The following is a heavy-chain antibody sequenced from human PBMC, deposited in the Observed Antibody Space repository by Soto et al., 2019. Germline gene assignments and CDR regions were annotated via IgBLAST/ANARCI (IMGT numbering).Heavy chain of an antibody. CDR2: IIPIFGTA. Sequence: QVQLVQSGAEVKKPGSSVKVTCKASGGTFSSYAISWVRHAPGQGLERMGGIIPIFGTANYAQKFQGRVTITADESTSTAYMELSSLRSEDTAVYYCARDAHCSSTSCYWDYWGQGTLVTVSS. CDR1: GGTFSSYA. CDR3: ARDAHCSSTSCYWDY. D-gene: IGHD2-2*01. V-gene: IGHV1-69*01. J-gene: IGHJ4*02.